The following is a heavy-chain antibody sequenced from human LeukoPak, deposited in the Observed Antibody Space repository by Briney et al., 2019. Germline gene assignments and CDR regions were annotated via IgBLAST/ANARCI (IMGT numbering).Heavy chain of an antibody. Sequence: GGSLRLSSAASGFTFSSYWMHWVRQAPGKGLVWVSRINSDGSSTSYADSVKGRFTISRDNAKNTLYLQMNSLRAEDTAVYYCARGGVGVYCSSTSCYAFDYWGQGTLVTVSS. D-gene: IGHD2-2*01. CDR3: ARGGVGVYCSSTSCYAFDY. J-gene: IGHJ4*02. CDR1: GFTFSSYW. CDR2: INSDGSST. V-gene: IGHV3-74*01.